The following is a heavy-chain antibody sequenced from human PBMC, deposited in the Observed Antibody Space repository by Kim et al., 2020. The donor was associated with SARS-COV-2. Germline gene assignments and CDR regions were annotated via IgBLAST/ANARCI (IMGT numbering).Heavy chain of an antibody. CDR3: GDLNWFDP. J-gene: IGHJ5*02. Sequence: SGRPDSNPSLKSRVTISVDTSKNQFSLKLSSVTAADTAVYYCGDLNWFDPWGQGTLVTVSS. D-gene: IGHD2-21*02. V-gene: IGHV4-39*01. CDR2: SGRP.